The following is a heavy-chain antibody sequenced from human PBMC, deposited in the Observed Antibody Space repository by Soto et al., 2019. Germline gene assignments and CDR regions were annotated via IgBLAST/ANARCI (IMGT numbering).Heavy chain of an antibody. D-gene: IGHD2-21*02. CDR3: ARDPDWLDCGGDCHTFDY. CDR1: GFTFDDYG. J-gene: IGHJ4*02. V-gene: IGHV3-20*04. CDR2: INWNGGST. Sequence: GGSLRLSCAASGFTFDDYGMSWVRQAPGKGLEWVSGINWNGGSTGYADSVKGRFTISRDNAKNSLYLQMNSLRAEDTALYYCARDPDWLDCGGDCHTFDYWGQGTLVTVSS.